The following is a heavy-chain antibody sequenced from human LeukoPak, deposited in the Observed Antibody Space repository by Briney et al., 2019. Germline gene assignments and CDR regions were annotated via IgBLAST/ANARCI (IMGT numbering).Heavy chain of an antibody. CDR3: ARWDCSSTSCYLDY. CDR2: INPNSGGT. D-gene: IGHD2-2*01. V-gene: IGHV1-2*02. J-gene: IGHJ4*02. CDR1: GYTFTGYY. Sequence: ASVTVSCKASGYTFTGYYMHWVRQAPGQGLEWMGWINPNSGGTNYAQKFQGRVTMTRDTSISTAYMELSRLRSDDTAVYYCARWDCSSTSCYLDYWGQGTLVTVSS.